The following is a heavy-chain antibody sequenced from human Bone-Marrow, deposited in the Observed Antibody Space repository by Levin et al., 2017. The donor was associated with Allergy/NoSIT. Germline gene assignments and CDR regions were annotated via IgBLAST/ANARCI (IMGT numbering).Heavy chain of an antibody. J-gene: IGHJ4*02. CDR1: GYRFASHW. CDR2: IYPGDSDR. CDR3: ARVTDFSGSGSPLEPFDH. V-gene: IGHV5-51*01. D-gene: IGHD3-10*01. Sequence: GESLKISCKGSGYRFASHWIGWVRQMPGKGLEWMGIIYPGDSDRKYSPSFNGQVTISADKSISTAYLHWNSLKASDTAIYYCARVTDFSGSGSPLEPFDHWGQGTLVTVSS.